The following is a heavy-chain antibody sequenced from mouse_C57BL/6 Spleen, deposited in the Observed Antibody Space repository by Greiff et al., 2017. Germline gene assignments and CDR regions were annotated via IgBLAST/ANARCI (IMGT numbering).Heavy chain of an antibody. V-gene: IGHV1-52*01. J-gene: IGHJ3*01. D-gene: IGHD2-12*01. CDR2: IDPSDSDT. Sequence: QVHVQQPGAELVRPGSSVKLSCKASGYTFTSYWMHWVKQRPIQGLEWIGNIDPSDSDTHYNQKFKDKATLTVDKSSSTAYMQLSSLTSEDSAVYSCACAYYSEYVETGFAYWGQGTLVTVSA. CDR3: ACAYYSEYVETGFAY. CDR1: GYTFTSYW.